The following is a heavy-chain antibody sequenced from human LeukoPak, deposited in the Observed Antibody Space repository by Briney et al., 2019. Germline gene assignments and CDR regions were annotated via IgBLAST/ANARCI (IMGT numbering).Heavy chain of an antibody. J-gene: IGHJ4*02. D-gene: IGHD6-19*01. V-gene: IGHV3-23*01. Sequence: PGGSLRLSCAASGFTFSSYAMSWVRQAPGKGLEWVSGISGRDGNTYYADSVKGRFTISRDNSKNTLYLQMISLRVEDTAIYYCAKDRIVMSGFFDYWGQGTLVTVSS. CDR2: ISGRDGNT. CDR1: GFTFSSYA. CDR3: AKDRIVMSGFFDY.